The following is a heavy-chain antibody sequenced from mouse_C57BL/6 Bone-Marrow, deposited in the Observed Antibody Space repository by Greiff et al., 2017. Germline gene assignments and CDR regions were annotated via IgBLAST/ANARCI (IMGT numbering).Heavy chain of an antibody. Sequence: QVQLQQSGAELARPGASVKLSCKASGYTFTSYGISWVKQRTGQGLEWIGEIYPRSGNTYYNEEFKGKATLTADKSSSTAYMELRSLTSEDSAVYFCARGRITTVVAPFAYWGQGTLVTVSA. CDR2: IYPRSGNT. CDR3: ARGRITTVVAPFAY. J-gene: IGHJ3*01. D-gene: IGHD1-1*01. CDR1: GYTFTSYG. V-gene: IGHV1-81*01.